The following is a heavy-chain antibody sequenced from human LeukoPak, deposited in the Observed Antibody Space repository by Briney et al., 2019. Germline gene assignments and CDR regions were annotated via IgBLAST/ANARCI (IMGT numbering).Heavy chain of an antibody. CDR1: GYTFTSYG. CDR2: ISAYNGNT. J-gene: IGHJ4*02. Sequence: ASVKVSCKASGYTFTSYGISWVRQAPGQGLEWMGWISAYNGNTSYAQKLQGRVTMTRDTSISTAYMELSSLRSEDTAVYYCAREGGGYDSLFDYWGQGTLVTVSS. D-gene: IGHD5-12*01. V-gene: IGHV1-18*01. CDR3: AREGGGYDSLFDY.